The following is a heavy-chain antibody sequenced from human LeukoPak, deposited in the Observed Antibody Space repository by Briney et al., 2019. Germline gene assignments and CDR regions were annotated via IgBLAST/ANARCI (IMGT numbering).Heavy chain of an antibody. V-gene: IGHV4-59*01. D-gene: IGHD7-27*01. Sequence: PSETLSLTCTVSGGSISSYYWSWIRQPPGKGLEWIGYIYFRGTTNYHPSIKSRVTISVDTSKNQFSLKLTSVTTADTAVYYCARSPGAPFDYWGHGSLVTVSS. CDR3: ARSPGAPFDY. CDR2: IYFRGTT. CDR1: GGSISSYY. J-gene: IGHJ4*01.